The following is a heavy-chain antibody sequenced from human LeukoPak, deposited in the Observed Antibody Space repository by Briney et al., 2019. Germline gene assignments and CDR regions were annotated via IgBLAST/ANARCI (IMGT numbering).Heavy chain of an antibody. J-gene: IGHJ5*02. Sequence: PGGSLLLSCAASGFTFSSYSMNWVRQAPGKGLEWVSSISSSSSYIYYADSVKGRFTISRDNAKNSLYLQMNSLRAEDTAVYYCARGVFWSGSVNSLDPWGQGTLVTVSS. V-gene: IGHV3-21*01. CDR3: ARGVFWSGSVNSLDP. CDR1: GFTFSSYS. CDR2: ISSSSSYI. D-gene: IGHD3-3*01.